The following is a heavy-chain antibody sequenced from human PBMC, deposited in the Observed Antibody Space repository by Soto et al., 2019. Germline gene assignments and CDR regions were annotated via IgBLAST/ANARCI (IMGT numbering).Heavy chain of an antibody. CDR3: ARERYQVISDGMDV. CDR1: GYTCTGYY. V-gene: IGHV1-2*02. CDR2: INPETGGT. J-gene: IGHJ6*02. D-gene: IGHD2-2*01. Sequence: GASVKVSCQSSGYTCTGYYVHWVREAPGQGLEWMGWINPETGGTSYAQKFQGRVTLSRDTSINTAYLELSRLRFDDAAVYFCARERYQVISDGMDVWGQGTTVTVSS.